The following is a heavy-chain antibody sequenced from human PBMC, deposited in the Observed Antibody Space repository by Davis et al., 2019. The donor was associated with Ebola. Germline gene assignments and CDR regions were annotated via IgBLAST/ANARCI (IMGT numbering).Heavy chain of an antibody. D-gene: IGHD3-9*01. CDR2: IYYSGST. V-gene: IGHV4-59*01. J-gene: IGHJ6*02. Sequence: SETLSLTCTVSGGSISSYYWSWIRQPPGKGLEWIGYIYYSGSTNYNPSLKSRVTISVETSKNQFSLKLSSVTAADTAVYYCARADILTGYRGVGYGMDVWGQGTTVTVSS. CDR1: GGSISSYY. CDR3: ARADILTGYRGVGYGMDV.